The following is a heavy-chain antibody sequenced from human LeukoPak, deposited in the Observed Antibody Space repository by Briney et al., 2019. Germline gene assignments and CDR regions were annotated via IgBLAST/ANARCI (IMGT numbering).Heavy chain of an antibody. CDR3: ARDYGGYGRFDY. CDR1: AGSISSGDSY. CDR2: IYYRGGT. V-gene: IGHV4-30-4*08. Sequence: PSEILSLTCIVSAGSISSGDSYWNWNRHPPWNGREGIGYIYYRGGTYYNPSLTSRVTISVDTSNNQFSLNLSSVTAADTAVYYCARDYGGYGRFDYWGQGTLVTVSS. D-gene: IGHD5-12*01. J-gene: IGHJ4*02.